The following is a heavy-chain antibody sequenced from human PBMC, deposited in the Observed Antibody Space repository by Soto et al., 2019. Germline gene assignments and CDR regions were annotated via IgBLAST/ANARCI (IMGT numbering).Heavy chain of an antibody. D-gene: IGHD3-9*01. CDR2: IYYSGST. Sequence: QLQLQESGPGLVKPSETLSLTCTVSGGSISSSSYYWGWIRQPPGKGLEWIGSIYYSGSTYYNPSLKSRVTISVDTSKNQFSLKLSSVTAADTAVYYCARASENFDWTGGYWFDPWGQGTLVTVSS. CDR3: ARASENFDWTGGYWFDP. J-gene: IGHJ5*02. CDR1: GGSISSSSYY. V-gene: IGHV4-39*01.